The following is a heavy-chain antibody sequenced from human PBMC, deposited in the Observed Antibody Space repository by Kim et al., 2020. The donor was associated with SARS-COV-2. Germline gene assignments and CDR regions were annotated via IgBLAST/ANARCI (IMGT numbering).Heavy chain of an antibody. D-gene: IGHD3-10*01. CDR3: ARDSRGFGSGSYYRAFDY. CDR1: GGSISSGGYY. J-gene: IGHJ4*02. CDR2: IYYSGST. V-gene: IGHV4-31*03. Sequence: SETLSLTCTVSGGSISSGGYYWSWIHQHPGKGLEWIGYIYYSGSTYYNPSLKSRVTISVDTSKNQFSLKLSSVTAADTAVYYCARDSRGFGSGSYYRAFDYWGQGTLVTVSS.